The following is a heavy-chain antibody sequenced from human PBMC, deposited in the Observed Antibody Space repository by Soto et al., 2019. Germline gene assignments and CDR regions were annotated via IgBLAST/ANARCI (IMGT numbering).Heavy chain of an antibody. J-gene: IGHJ5*02. CDR2: INPNSGGT. CDR3: ARVGIPPGHCSSTSGYNWFEP. V-gene: IGHV1-2*02. CDR1: GYTFTGYY. Sequence: ASVKVSCKASGYTFTGYYMHWVRQAPGQGLEWMGWINPNSGGTNYAQKFQGRVTMTRDTSISTAYMELSRLRSDDTAVYYCARVGIPPGHCSSTSGYNWFEPWGQGTLVTVSS. D-gene: IGHD2-2*01.